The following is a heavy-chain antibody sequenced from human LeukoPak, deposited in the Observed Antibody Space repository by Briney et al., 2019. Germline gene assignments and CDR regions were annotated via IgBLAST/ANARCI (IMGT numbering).Heavy chain of an antibody. V-gene: IGHV3-53*01. CDR2: IYSGGSA. Sequence: GGPLRLSCAASGFTVSSNSMSWVRQAPGKGLEWVSLIYSGGSAYYADSVKGRFTISRDNSKNTLYLQMNSLRAEDTAVYYCAKDWYSTGLKGDYWGQGTLVTVSS. D-gene: IGHD4-11*01. CDR1: GFTVSSNS. CDR3: AKDWYSTGLKGDY. J-gene: IGHJ4*02.